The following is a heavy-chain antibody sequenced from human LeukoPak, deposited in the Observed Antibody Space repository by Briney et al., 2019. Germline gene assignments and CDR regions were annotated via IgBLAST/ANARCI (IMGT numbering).Heavy chain of an antibody. J-gene: IGHJ5*02. CDR3: ARAGYGSGSYYIANWFDP. CDR2: ISYDGSNK. D-gene: IGHD3-10*01. Sequence: GGSLRLSCEASGFTFAKHWMSWVRQAPGKGLEWVAVISYDGSNKYYADSVKGRFTISRDNSKNTLYLQMNSLRAEDTAVYYCARAGYGSGSYYIANWFDPWGQGTLVTVSS. CDR1: GFTFAKHW. V-gene: IGHV3-30-3*01.